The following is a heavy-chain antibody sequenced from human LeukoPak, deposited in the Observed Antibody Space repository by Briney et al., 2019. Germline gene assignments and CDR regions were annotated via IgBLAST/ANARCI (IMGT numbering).Heavy chain of an antibody. CDR3: ARDNYYSNRHDAFDI. D-gene: IGHD4-11*01. Sequence: PGGSLRLSCAASGFTFSSYAMSWVRQAPGKGLEWVSAISGSGGSTYYADSVKGRFTISRDNSKNTLYLQMNSLRAEDTAVYYCARDNYYSNRHDAFDIWGQGTMVTVSS. CDR2: ISGSGGST. V-gene: IGHV3-23*01. J-gene: IGHJ3*02. CDR1: GFTFSSYA.